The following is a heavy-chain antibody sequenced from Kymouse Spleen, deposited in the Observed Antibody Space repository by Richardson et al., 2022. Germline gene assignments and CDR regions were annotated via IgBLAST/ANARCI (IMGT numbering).Heavy chain of an antibody. D-gene: IGHD5-18,IGHD5-18*01. CDR2: INPNSGGT. J-gene: IGHJ6*02. V-gene: IGHV1-2*04. CDR1: GYTFTGYY. Sequence: QVQLVQSGAEVKKPGASVKVSCKASGYTFTGYYMHWVRQAPGQGLEWMGWINPNSGGTNYAQKFQGWVTMTRDTSISTAYMELSRLRSDDTAVYYCARKGDTAMVTGGMDVWGQGTTVTVSS. CDR3: ARKGDTAMVTGGMDV.